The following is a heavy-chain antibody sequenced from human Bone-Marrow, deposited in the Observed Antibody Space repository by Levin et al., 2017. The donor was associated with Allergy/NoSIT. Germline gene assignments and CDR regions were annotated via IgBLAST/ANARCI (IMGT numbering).Heavy chain of an antibody. D-gene: IGHD6-6*01. CDR2: MHYSGST. V-gene: IGHV4-39*07. CDR3: ASFGQFSSSSFMHF. Sequence: PSETLSLTCDVSGGSLSSSNYYWGWIRQAPGKGLQWIGSMHYSGSTYYNPSLRGRVSMSIASSRGQFSLRLSSVSAADTAVYYCASFGQFSSSSFMHFWGQGTLVAVSS. J-gene: IGHJ4*02. CDR1: GGSLSSSNYY.